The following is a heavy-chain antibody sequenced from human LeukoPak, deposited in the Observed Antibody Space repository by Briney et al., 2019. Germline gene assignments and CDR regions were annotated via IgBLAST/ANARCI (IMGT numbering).Heavy chain of an antibody. D-gene: IGHD3-22*01. V-gene: IGHV3-7*03. CDR1: GFTFSSYW. CDR2: MNQDGSEK. J-gene: IGHJ4*02. CDR3: ARGGELLRPADY. Sequence: PGGSLRLSCAVSGFTFSSYWMSWVRQAPGKGLEWVANMNQDGSEKYYVDSVKGRFTISRDNAKNLLYLQMNNLRAEDTAVYYCARGGELLRPADYWGQGTLVTVSS.